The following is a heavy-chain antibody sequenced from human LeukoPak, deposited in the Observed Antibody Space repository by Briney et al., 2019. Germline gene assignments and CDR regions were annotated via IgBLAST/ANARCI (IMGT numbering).Heavy chain of an antibody. CDR2: IIPIFGTA. D-gene: IGHD6-19*01. CDR1: GGTFSSYA. CDR3: ARVRWVDIAVADHYYYYYMDV. V-gene: IGHV1-69*13. J-gene: IGHJ6*03. Sequence: SVKVSCKASGGTFSSYAISWVRQAPGQGLEWMGGIIPIFGTANYAQKFQGRVTITADESTSTAYTELSSLRSEDTAVYYCARVRWVDIAVADHYYYYYMDVWGKGTTVTVSS.